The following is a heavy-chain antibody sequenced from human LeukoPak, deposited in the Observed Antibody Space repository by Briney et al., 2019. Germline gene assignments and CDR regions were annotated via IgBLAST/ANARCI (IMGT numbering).Heavy chain of an antibody. Sequence: PGGSLRLSCAASGFTFSSYSMNWVRQAPGKGLEWVSYISSGGTTIYYADSVKGRFTISRDNPKNSLYLQMNSLRAEDTAVYYCARAASNGVYETSGYYYAPFDYWGQGTLVTVSS. J-gene: IGHJ4*02. V-gene: IGHV3-48*04. D-gene: IGHD3-22*01. CDR3: ARAASNGVYETSGYYYAPFDY. CDR2: ISSGGTTI. CDR1: GFTFSSYS.